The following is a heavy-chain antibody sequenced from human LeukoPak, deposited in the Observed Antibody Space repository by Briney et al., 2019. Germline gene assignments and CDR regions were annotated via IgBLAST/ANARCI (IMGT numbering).Heavy chain of an antibody. CDR2: ISGSGGST. D-gene: IGHD3-10*01. Sequence: GGSLRLSCAASGFTFSSYAMSWVRQAPGKGLEWVSAISGSGGSTYYADSVKGRFTISRDNSKNTLYLQMNSLRAEDTAVYYCAKAATGMVGSGSHYFDYWGQGTLVTVSS. CDR3: AKAATGMVGSGSHYFDY. V-gene: IGHV3-23*01. CDR1: GFTFSSYA. J-gene: IGHJ4*02.